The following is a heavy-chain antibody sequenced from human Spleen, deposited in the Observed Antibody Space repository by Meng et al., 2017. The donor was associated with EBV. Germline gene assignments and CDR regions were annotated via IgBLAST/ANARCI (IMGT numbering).Heavy chain of an antibody. Sequence: QFHLVQSGAEVKKPGASVKVSCKASGGTFSNYGISWVRQTPGQGLEWMGEITPLYGIANYAEKFQGRVTITADTSTSSAYMELSSLTSDDTAVYYCVRDLWLRFGDCVWGQGTLVTVSS. CDR3: VRDLWLRFGDCV. J-gene: IGHJ4*02. CDR2: ITPLYGIA. D-gene: IGHD5-12*01. V-gene: IGHV1-69*10. CDR1: GGTFSNYG.